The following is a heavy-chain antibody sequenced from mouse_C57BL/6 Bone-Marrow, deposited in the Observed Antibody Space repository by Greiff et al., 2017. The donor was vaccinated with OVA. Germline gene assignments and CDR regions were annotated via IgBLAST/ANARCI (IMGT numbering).Heavy chain of an antibody. D-gene: IGHD1-1*01. J-gene: IGHJ2*01. CDR1: GFSFNTYA. CDR2: IRSKSNNYAT. Sequence: EVQGVESGGGLVQPKGSLKLSCAASGFSFNTYAMNWVRQAPGKGLEWVARIRSKSNNYATYYADSVKDRFTISRDDSESMLYLQMNNLKTEDTAMYYCGRKGGLRYFDYWGQGTTLTVSS. CDR3: GRKGGLRYFDY. V-gene: IGHV10-1*01.